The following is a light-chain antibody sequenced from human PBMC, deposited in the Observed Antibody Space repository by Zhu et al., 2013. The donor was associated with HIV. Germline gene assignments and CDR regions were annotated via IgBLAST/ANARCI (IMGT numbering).Light chain of an antibody. CDR1: QSLVHSDGNTY. Sequence: DIVMTQSPLSLPVTPGEPASISCRSSQSLVHSDGNTYLTWFQQRPGQSPRRLIYMVSIRDSGVPDRFSGSGSGTDFTLKISRVEAEDVGIYYCMQALQTPRTFGQGTKVEIK. J-gene: IGKJ1*01. V-gene: IGKV2-30*02. CDR3: MQALQTPRT. CDR2: MVS.